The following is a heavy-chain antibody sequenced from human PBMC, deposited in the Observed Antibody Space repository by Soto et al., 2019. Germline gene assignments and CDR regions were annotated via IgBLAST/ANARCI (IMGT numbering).Heavy chain of an antibody. D-gene: IGHD2-21*01. Sequence: QVQLQESGPGLVKPSQTLSLTCSVSGGSISSGAYYWSWIRQYPGKGLDWIGYIYYSGKTFYNPSLKSRISISLDTSRNEFSLTLSSVPAADTAVYYCARDLCANGCVAFDIWGQGTMVTVSS. V-gene: IGHV4-31*03. CDR2: IYYSGKT. J-gene: IGHJ3*02. CDR3: ARDLCANGCVAFDI. CDR1: GGSISSGAYY.